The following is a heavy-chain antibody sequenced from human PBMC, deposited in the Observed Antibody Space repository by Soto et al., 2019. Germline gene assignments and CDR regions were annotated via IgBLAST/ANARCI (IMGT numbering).Heavy chain of an antibody. D-gene: IGHD1-20*01. V-gene: IGHV4-31*03. CDR3: ARRRYSWNDFVDY. J-gene: IGHJ4*02. CDR2: IYYSGST. CDR1: GGSISSGGYY. Sequence: TLSLTCTVSGGSISSGGYYWSWIRQHPGKGLEWIGYIYYSGSTYYNPSLKSRVTISVDTSKNQFSLKLSSVTAADTAVYYCARRRYSWNDFVDYWSQGTLGTVSS.